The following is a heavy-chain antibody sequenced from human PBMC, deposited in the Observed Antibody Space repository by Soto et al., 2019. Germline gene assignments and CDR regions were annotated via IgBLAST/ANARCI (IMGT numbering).Heavy chain of an antibody. D-gene: IGHD1-26*01. V-gene: IGHV3-33*01. J-gene: IGHJ4*02. CDR1: GFTFSSYG. CDR2: IWYDGSNK. Sequence: GGSLRLSCAASGFTFSSYGMHWVRQAPGKGLEWVAVIWYDGSNKYYADSVKGRFTISRDNSKNTLYLQMNSLRAEDTAVYYCARQGPPPYSGSYYPLYYFDYWGQGTLVTVSS. CDR3: ARQGPPPYSGSYYPLYYFDY.